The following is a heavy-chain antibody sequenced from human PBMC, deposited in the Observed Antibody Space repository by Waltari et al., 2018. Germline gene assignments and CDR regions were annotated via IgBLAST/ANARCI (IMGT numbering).Heavy chain of an antibody. CDR1: GGSISSSNW. J-gene: IGHJ5*02. V-gene: IGHV4-4*02. D-gene: IGHD2-15*01. CDR2: IYHSGST. CDR3: ARMVLVVVAPRGGNWFDP. Sequence: QVQLQESGPGLVKLSGTLSLTCAVSGGSISSSNWWSWVRQPPGKGLEWIGEIYHSGSTNYNPSLKSRVTISVDKSKNQFSLKLSSVTAADTAVYYCARMVLVVVAPRGGNWFDPWGQGTLVTVSS.